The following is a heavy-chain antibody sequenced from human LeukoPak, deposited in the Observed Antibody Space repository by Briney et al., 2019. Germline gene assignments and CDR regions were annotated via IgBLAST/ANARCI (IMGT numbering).Heavy chain of an antibody. CDR3: ASGSYGQFDY. CDR1: GFTFSSYS. D-gene: IGHD5-18*01. J-gene: IGHJ4*02. CDR2: SSSGSTTI. V-gene: IGHV3-48*02. Sequence: EGSLRLSCAGTGFTFSSYSMNWVRQAPGKGLEWVSYSSSGSTTIYYADSVKGRFTISRDNAKNSLYLQMSGLRDEDTAVYYCASGSYGQFDYWGQGTLVTVSS.